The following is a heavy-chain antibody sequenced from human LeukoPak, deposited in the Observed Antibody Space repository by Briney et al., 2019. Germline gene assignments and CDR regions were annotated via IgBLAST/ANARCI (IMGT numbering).Heavy chain of an antibody. CDR2: ISGSGGST. CDR1: GFTFSSYA. J-gene: IGHJ4*02. CDR3: AKRLVPATDLFDY. Sequence: GGSLRLSCAASGFTFSSYAMSWVRQAPGKGLEWVSAISGSGGSTYYADSVKGRFTISRDNSKNTLYLQMSSLRAEDTAVYYCAKRLVPATDLFDYWGQGTLVTVSS. D-gene: IGHD2-2*01. V-gene: IGHV3-23*01.